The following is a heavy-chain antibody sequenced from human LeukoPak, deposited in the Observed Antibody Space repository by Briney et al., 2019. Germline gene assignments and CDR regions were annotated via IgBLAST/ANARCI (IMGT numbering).Heavy chain of an antibody. Sequence: PGGSLRLSCAAYGFTFSSYSMNWVRQAPGKGLEWVSFISTSSSYIYYADSVKGRFTISRDNAKNSLYLEMNSLRAEDTAVYYCARVGTWYYGSGSPEYFDYWGQGTLVTVSS. J-gene: IGHJ4*02. CDR1: GFTFSSYS. D-gene: IGHD3-10*01. CDR3: ARVGTWYYGSGSPEYFDY. V-gene: IGHV3-21*01. CDR2: ISTSSSYI.